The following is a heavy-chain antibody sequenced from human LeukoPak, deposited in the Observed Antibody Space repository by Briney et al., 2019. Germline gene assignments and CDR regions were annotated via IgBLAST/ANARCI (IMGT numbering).Heavy chain of an antibody. CDR2: IYYSGST. V-gene: IGHV4-59*08. D-gene: IGHD2-2*01. CDR3: ARYCSSTSCYLGNWFDP. J-gene: IGHJ5*02. Sequence: SETLSLTCAVYGGSFSGYYWSWIRQPPGKGLEWIGYIYYSGSTNYNPSLKSRVTISVDTSKNQFSLKLSSVTAADTAVYYCARYCSSTSCYLGNWFDPWGQGTLVTVSS. CDR1: GGSFSGYY.